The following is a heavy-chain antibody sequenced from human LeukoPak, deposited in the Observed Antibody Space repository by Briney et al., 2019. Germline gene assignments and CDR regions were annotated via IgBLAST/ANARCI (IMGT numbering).Heavy chain of an antibody. D-gene: IGHD6-13*01. Sequence: SETLSLTCTVSGGSISSYYWSWIRHPPGKGLEWIGYIYYSGSTNYNPSLKSRVTISVDTSKNQFSLKLSSVTAADTAVYYCARASGTSIAAAGTDYWGQGTLVTVS. CDR1: GGSISSYY. V-gene: IGHV4-59*01. CDR2: IYYSGST. J-gene: IGHJ4*02. CDR3: ARASGTSIAAAGTDY.